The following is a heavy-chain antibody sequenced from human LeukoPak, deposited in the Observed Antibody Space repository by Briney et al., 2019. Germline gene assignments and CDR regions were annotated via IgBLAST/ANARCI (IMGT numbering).Heavy chain of an antibody. V-gene: IGHV4-59*01. J-gene: IGHJ5*02. CDR2: IYYSGST. CDR3: ASLDIAAAGTT. CDR1: GGSISSYY. Sequence: SETLSLTCTVSGGSISSYYWSWIRQPPEKGLEWIGYIYYSGSTYYSPSLRSRATISVDTSKNQLSLELSSVTAADTAVYYCASLDIAAAGTTWGQGTLVTVSS. D-gene: IGHD6-13*01.